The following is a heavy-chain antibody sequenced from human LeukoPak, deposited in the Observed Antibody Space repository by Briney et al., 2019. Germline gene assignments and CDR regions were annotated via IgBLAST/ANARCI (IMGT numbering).Heavy chain of an antibody. V-gene: IGHV1-2*02. J-gene: IGHJ4*02. D-gene: IGHD6-13*01. CDR3: AGPWDPLIPAAGASHFDY. CDR2: INPNSGGT. CDR1: GYTFTAYY. Sequence: GASVKVSCKASGYTFTAYYMHWVRQAPGQGLEWMGWINPNSGGTNYAPKFQGRVTMTRDTSISTAYMELSRLRSDDTAVYYCAGPWDPLIPAAGASHFDYWGQGTQVTVSS.